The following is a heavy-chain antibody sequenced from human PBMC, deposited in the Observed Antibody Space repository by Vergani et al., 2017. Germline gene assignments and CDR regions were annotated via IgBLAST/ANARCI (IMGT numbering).Heavy chain of an antibody. D-gene: IGHD4-17*01. V-gene: IGHV1-46*01. CDR2: INPSGGST. CDR3: AGEDYNDYGDFTGEIDY. CDR1: GYTFTSYY. Sequence: QVQLVQSGAEVKKPGASVKVSCKASGYTFTSYYMHWVRQAPGQGLEWMGIINPSGGSTSYAQKFQGRVTMTRDTSTSTVYMELSSLRSEDTAVYYCAGEDYNDYGDFTGEIDYWGQGTLVTVSS. J-gene: IGHJ4*02.